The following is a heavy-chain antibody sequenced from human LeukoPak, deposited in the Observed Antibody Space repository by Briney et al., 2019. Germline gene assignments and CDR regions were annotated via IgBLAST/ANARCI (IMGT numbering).Heavy chain of an antibody. V-gene: IGHV3-7*01. CDR1: GFTFTNHW. J-gene: IGHJ5*02. Sequence: GGSLRLSCAASGFTFTNHWMSWVRQAPGKGLERVANINQDGSEKFYVDSVKGRFTISRDNAKNSLYLQMNSLRAEGTAVYYCAEGTTAWGQGTLVTVSS. CDR3: AEGTTA. D-gene: IGHD2/OR15-2a*01. CDR2: INQDGSEK.